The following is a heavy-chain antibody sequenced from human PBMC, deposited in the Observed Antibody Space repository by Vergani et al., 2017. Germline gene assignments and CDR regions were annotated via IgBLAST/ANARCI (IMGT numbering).Heavy chain of an antibody. CDR2: VFWDDDK. Sequence: QESGPRLVKPSETLSLICSVSGYSISSGYFWGWIRQPPGKALEWLAIVFWDDDKRYSPSLRNRVTITRDTSRNQVVLTMTNIDPVDTATYYCTHRPDCSVGHCYDDYWGQGTLVTVSS. CDR1: GYSISSGYF. D-gene: IGHD2-15*01. J-gene: IGHJ4*02. CDR3: THRPDCSVGHCYDDY. V-gene: IGHV2-5*02.